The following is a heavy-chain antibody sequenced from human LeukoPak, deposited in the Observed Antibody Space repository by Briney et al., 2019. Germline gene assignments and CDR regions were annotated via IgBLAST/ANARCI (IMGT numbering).Heavy chain of an antibody. J-gene: IGHJ4*02. CDR3: ARRVPAYCSSTSCYLHRNDYFDY. CDR2: IYHSGNT. CDR1: DGSINSSNW. V-gene: IGHV4-4*02. D-gene: IGHD2-2*01. Sequence: PSETLSLTCAVSDGSINSSNWWSWVRQPPGKGLEWIGEIYHSGNTNYNPSLKSRVTISVDKSKNQFSLKLNSVTAADTAVYYCARRVPAYCSSTSCYLHRNDYFDYWGQGTLVTVSS.